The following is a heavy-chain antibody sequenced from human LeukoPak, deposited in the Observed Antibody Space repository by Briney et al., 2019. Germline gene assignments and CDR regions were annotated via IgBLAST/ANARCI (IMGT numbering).Heavy chain of an antibody. CDR2: IIPIFGTA. CDR3: SSRYYYDSSGYSPTGYFQH. J-gene: IGHJ1*01. D-gene: IGHD3-22*01. V-gene: IGHV1-69*05. CDR1: GGSFSSYA. Sequence: LVNVSCKASGGSFSSYAISWVRQAPGQGLEWMGGIIPIFGTANYAQKFQGRVTITTDESTSTAYMELSSLRSEDTGVEYCSSRYYYDSSGYSPTGYFQHWGQGTLVTVSS.